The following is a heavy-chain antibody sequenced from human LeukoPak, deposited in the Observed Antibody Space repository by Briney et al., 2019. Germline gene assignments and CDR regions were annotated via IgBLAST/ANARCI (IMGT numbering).Heavy chain of an antibody. Sequence: GGSLRLSCAASGFTFSSYAMSWVRQAPGKGLEWVSAISGSGGSTYYADSVKGRFTISRDNSKNTLYLQMNSQRAEDTAVYYCAKGRNRDYYDSSGPPNWFDPWGQGTLVTVSS. CDR2: ISGSGGST. D-gene: IGHD3-22*01. CDR3: AKGRNRDYYDSSGPPNWFDP. J-gene: IGHJ5*02. V-gene: IGHV3-23*01. CDR1: GFTFSSYA.